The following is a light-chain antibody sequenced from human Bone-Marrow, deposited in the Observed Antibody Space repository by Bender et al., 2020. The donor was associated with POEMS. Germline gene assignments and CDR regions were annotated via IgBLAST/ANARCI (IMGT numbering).Light chain of an antibody. Sequence: SYELTQSPSVSVSPGQTANITCSGDNLGEKNACWYQQKPGQSPLLVIYQDDRRPSGIPERFSGSNSGNTATLTISGTQAMDEADYYCQSWDSGTVVFGGGTKLTVL. CDR3: QSWDSGTVV. V-gene: IGLV3-1*01. CDR2: QDD. J-gene: IGLJ2*01. CDR1: NLGEKN.